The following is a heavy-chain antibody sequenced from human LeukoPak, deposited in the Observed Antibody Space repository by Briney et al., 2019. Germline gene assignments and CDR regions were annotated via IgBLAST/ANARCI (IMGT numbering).Heavy chain of an antibody. CDR2: VYYSGST. V-gene: IGHV4-59*08. J-gene: IGHJ4*02. D-gene: IGHD2-21*01. CDR3: ARYSGLDGDYFDL. Sequence: SETLSLTCLVSGASISPYYWGWIRHPPGKGLEWLGYVYYSGSTNYSPSLKSRLTMSVDTSENQFSLKLTAVTAADTAVYYCARYSGLDGDYFDLWGQGTLVTVSS. CDR1: GASISPYY.